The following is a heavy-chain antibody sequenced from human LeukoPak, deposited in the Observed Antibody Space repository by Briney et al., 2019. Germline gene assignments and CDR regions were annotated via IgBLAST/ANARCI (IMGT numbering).Heavy chain of an antibody. CDR1: GGSISSYY. J-gene: IGHJ4*02. D-gene: IGHD2-2*01. CDR3: ARDYCSSTSCYPYYFDY. CDR2: IYTSGST. Sequence: VKPSETLSLTCTVSGGSISSYYWSWIRQPAGKGLEWIGRIYTSGSTNYNPSLKSRVTMSVDTSKNQFSLKLSSVTAADTAVYYCARDYCSSTSCYPYYFDYWGQGTLVTVPS. V-gene: IGHV4-4*07.